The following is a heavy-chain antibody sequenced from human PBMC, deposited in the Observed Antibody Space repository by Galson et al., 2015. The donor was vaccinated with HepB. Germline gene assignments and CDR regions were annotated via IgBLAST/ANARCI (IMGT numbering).Heavy chain of an antibody. CDR1: GSTLNELS. CDR3: VGSGDFHAFYL. V-gene: IGHV1-24*01. J-gene: IGHJ3*01. CDR2: FDPEEGET. Sequence: SVKVSCKVSGSTLNELSIHWVRQAPGKGLEWVVGFDPEEGETIYAQKFQDTLTMTEDTSTDTVYMELTSLTSEDTAIYFCVGSGDFHAFYLWGQGTMVTVSS. D-gene: IGHD3-10*01.